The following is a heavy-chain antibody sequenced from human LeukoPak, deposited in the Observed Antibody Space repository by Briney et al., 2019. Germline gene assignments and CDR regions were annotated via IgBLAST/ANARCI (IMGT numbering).Heavy chain of an antibody. J-gene: IGHJ4*02. D-gene: IGHD3-3*01. CDR3: ARVGLGVVIRGYY. Sequence: ASVKVSCKASGGTFSSYAISWVRQAPGQGLEWMGGIIPIFGTANYAQKFQGRVTITADESTSTAYMELSSLRSEDTAVYYCARVGLGVVIRGYYWGQGTLVTVSS. CDR2: IIPIFGTA. CDR1: GGTFSSYA. V-gene: IGHV1-69*01.